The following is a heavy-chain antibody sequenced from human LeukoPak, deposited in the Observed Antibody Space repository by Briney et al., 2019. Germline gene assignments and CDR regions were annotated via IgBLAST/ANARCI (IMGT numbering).Heavy chain of an antibody. V-gene: IGHV3-21*01. J-gene: IGHJ4*02. Sequence: PGGSLRLSCAASGFTFSSYSMNWVRQAPGKGLEWVSSISSSSSYIYYADSVKGRFTISRDNAKNSLYLQMNSLRAEDTAVYYCAKVCTSCYAGDYWGQGTLVTVSS. CDR2: ISSSSSYI. CDR1: GFTFSSYS. D-gene: IGHD2-2*01. CDR3: AKVCTSCYAGDY.